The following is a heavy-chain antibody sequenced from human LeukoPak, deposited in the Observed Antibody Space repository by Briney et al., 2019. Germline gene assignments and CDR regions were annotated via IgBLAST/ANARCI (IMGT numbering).Heavy chain of an antibody. V-gene: IGHV1-18*01. CDR3: ATERSYGYFDY. Sequence: GASVKVSCKASGYTFTSYGISWLRQAPGQGLEWMGWISGYNANTIYAQKLQGRVTMTTDTSTSTAYMELRSLTSDDTAVYYCATERSYGYFDYWGQGTLVTVSS. D-gene: IGHD5-18*01. CDR2: ISGYNANT. J-gene: IGHJ4*02. CDR1: GYTFTSYG.